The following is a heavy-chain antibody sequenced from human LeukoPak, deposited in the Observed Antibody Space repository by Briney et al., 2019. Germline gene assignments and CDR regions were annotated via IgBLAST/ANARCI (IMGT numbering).Heavy chain of an antibody. D-gene: IGHD3-3*02. J-gene: IGHJ5*02. Sequence: GASVKIFCKASGYRFTSYYVNWVRQAPGQGLEWMGIINPNGGGTTYTGKFQGRVTMTRDTSTSTVYMELSSLRPDDTAVYYCARDPISSNWPRGHFFDPWGQGTLVNVSS. CDR2: INPNGGGT. CDR3: ARDPISSNWPRGHFFDP. CDR1: GYRFTSYY. V-gene: IGHV1-46*01.